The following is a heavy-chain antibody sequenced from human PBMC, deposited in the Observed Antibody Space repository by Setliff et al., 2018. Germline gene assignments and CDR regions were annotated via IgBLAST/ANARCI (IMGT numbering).Heavy chain of an antibody. D-gene: IGHD2-21*01. V-gene: IGHV1-69*10. CDR3: ATEKFPGDWGDY. CDR1: GGTFSNYA. J-gene: IGHJ4*02. CDR2: IIPILGIA. Sequence: SVKVSCKASGGTFSNYAISWVRQAPGQGLEWMGVIIPILGIANYAQKFQGRVTITADKSTSTAYMELSSLRSDDTAVYYCATEKFPGDWGDYWGQGTLVTVSS.